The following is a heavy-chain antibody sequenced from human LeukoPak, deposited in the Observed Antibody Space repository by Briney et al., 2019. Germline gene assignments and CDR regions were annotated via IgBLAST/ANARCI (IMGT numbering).Heavy chain of an antibody. V-gene: IGHV4-59*08. D-gene: IGHD4-11*01. CDR3: ASHIVTTTAVDY. CDR1: GGSISSYY. J-gene: IGHJ4*02. CDR2: SSYSGKT. Sequence: SETLSLTCTVSGGSISSYYWSWIRQPPGKGLEWIGYSSYSGKTNYNPSLKSRVTISLDTSKNQFSLNLGSVTVADTAVYYCASHIVTTTAVDYWGQGTLVTVSS.